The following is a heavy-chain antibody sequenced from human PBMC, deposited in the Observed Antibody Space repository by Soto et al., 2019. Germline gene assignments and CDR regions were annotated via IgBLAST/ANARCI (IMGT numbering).Heavy chain of an antibody. CDR3: AKGDNLGPKTGYAFDP. V-gene: IGHV6-1*01. D-gene: IGHD5-12*01. J-gene: IGHJ5*02. CDR1: RDSVSSITAS. Sequence: PSQTLSLTCAISRDSVSSITASWNWIRQSPSRGLEWLGRTYFRSKWYNDYAVSVKSRIIINPDTSNNQFSLQLNSVTPEDTAVYFCAKGDNLGPKTGYAFDPWGQGIMVTVSS. CDR2: TYFRSKWYN.